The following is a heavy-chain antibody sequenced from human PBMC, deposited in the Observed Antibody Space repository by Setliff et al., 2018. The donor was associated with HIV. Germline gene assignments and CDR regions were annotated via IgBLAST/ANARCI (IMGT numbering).Heavy chain of an antibody. V-gene: IGHV4-39*01. CDR1: GGSISSNSYF. CDR2: FYYYGST. J-gene: IGHJ3*02. CDR3: ASRLQWSQDGTFDI. D-gene: IGHD4-4*01. Sequence: SETLSLTCTVSGGSISSNSYFWGWIRQPPGKGLEWIGTFYYYGSTYYNPSLSSRVTISVDTSKNLFSLSLSSVSAADMAVYYCASRLQWSQDGTFDIWGQGTMVTVSS.